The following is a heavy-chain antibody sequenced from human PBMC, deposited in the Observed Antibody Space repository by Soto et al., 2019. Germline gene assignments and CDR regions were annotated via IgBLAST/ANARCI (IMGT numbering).Heavy chain of an antibody. CDR2: IDPSDSQT. CDR3: ARQIYDSDTGPNYQYYFDS. CDR1: GYSFAGYW. V-gene: IGHV5-10-1*01. J-gene: IGHJ4*02. Sequence: GESLKISCKGSGYSFAGYWITWVRQKPGKGLEWMGRIDPSDSQTYYSPSFRGHVTISATKSITTVFLQWSSLRASDTAMYYCARQIYDSDTGPNYQYYFDSWGQGTPVTVSS. D-gene: IGHD3-22*01.